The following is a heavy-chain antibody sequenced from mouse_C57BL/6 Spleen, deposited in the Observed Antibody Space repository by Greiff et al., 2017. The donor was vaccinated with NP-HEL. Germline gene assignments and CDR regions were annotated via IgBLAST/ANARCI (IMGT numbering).Heavy chain of an antibody. CDR2: INPSNGGT. Sequence: QVQLQQPGTELVKPGASVKLSCKASGYTFTSYWMHWVKQRPGQGLGWIGNINPSNGGTNYNEKFKSKATLTVDKSSSTAYMQLSSLTSEDSAVYYCARVDYDVAYAMDYWGQGTSVTVSS. CDR3: ARVDYDVAYAMDY. CDR1: GYTFTSYW. V-gene: IGHV1-53*01. J-gene: IGHJ4*01. D-gene: IGHD2-4*01.